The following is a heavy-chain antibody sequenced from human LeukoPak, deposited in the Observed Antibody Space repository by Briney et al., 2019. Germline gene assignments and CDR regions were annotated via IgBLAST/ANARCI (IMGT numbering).Heavy chain of an antibody. CDR2: ISAYNGNT. D-gene: IGHD3-22*01. CDR1: GGTFSSYA. Sequence: ASVKVSCKASGGTFSSYAISWVRQAPGQGLEWMGWISAYNGNTHYAQKLQGRVTMTTDTSTSTVYMELRSLRSDDTAVYYCTRGSPPRRNYDSRGYYSYYFDYWGQGTLVTVSS. J-gene: IGHJ4*02. V-gene: IGHV1-18*01. CDR3: TRGSPPRRNYDSRGYYSYYFDY.